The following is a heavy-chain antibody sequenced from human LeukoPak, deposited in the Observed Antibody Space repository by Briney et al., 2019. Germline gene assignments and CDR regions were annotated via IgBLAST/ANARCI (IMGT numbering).Heavy chain of an antibody. CDR3: ARDYSSGFGMDV. CDR1: GGTFSSYA. CDR2: ISAYNGNT. Sequence: GASAKVSFKASGGTFSSYAISWVRQAPGQGLEWMGWISAYNGNTNYAQKLQGRVTMTTDTSTSTAYMELRSLRSDDTAVYYCARDYSSGFGMDVWGQGTTVTVSS. D-gene: IGHD3-22*01. V-gene: IGHV1-18*01. J-gene: IGHJ6*02.